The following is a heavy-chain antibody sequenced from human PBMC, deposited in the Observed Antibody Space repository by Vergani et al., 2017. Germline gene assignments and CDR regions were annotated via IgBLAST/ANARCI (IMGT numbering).Heavy chain of an antibody. V-gene: IGHV3-23*01. D-gene: IGHD4-17*01. CDR3: AKDAYGDYSPYYFDY. J-gene: IGHJ4*02. CDR2: ISGSGGST. Sequence: EVQLLESGGGLVQPGGSLRLSCAASGFTFSSYAMSWVRQAPGKGLEWVSAISGSGGSTYYADSVKGRFTISRENSKNTLYLQRNSRRAEDTAVYYCAKDAYGDYSPYYFDYWGQGTLVTVSS. CDR1: GFTFSSYA.